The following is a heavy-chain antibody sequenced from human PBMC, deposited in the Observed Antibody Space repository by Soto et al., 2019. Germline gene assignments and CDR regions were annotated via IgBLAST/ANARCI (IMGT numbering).Heavy chain of an antibody. D-gene: IGHD3-10*01. J-gene: IGHJ4*02. CDR2: IGAYNGNT. Sequence: QVHLVQSGAEVKKPGASVKVSCKASGYTFIKYRITWVRQAPGQGLQWVGWIGAYNGNTNFAQKLQGRVTMTTDTSTNTAYMEVRSLRSDDTAMYYCARGLYSYGSGESFDYWGQGTLVTVSS. CDR1: GYTFIKYR. V-gene: IGHV1-18*01. CDR3: ARGLYSYGSGESFDY.